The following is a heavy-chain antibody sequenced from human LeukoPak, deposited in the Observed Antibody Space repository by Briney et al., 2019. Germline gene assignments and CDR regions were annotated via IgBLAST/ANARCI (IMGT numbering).Heavy chain of an antibody. Sequence: GESLKISCKGSGYSFASSWIGWVRQMPGKGLEWMGIIYPDDSDTRYSPSFEGQSTISVDKSISTAYLQWSRLKASDTAVYYCARHGHCTNGVCYSNYYYHMDVWGKGTTVTVSS. D-gene: IGHD2-8*01. V-gene: IGHV5-51*01. CDR1: GYSFASSW. CDR2: IYPDDSDT. J-gene: IGHJ6*03. CDR3: ARHGHCTNGVCYSNYYYHMDV.